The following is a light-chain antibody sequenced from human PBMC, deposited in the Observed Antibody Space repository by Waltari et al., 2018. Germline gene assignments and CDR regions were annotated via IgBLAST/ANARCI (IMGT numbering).Light chain of an antibody. V-gene: IGKV3-15*01. CDR3: QHYNSGPPYT. CDR1: QGVYSN. CDR2: SAS. Sequence: EIVMTQSPATLSVSPGESATLSCRASQGVYSNLAWYQQKPGQAPRLLIHSASTRATGIPARFSGSGSGTEFTLTISSLQSEDFAVYYCQHYNSGPPYTFGQGTKLEIK. J-gene: IGKJ2*01.